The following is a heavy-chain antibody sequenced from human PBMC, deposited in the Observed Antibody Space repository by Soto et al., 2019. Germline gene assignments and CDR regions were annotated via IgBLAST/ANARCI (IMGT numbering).Heavy chain of an antibody. V-gene: IGHV3-74*01. J-gene: IGHJ4*02. CDR1: GFNFSNYW. CDR3: TRDGGGRYYGGFDN. CDR2: INSDGTIT. D-gene: IGHD1-26*01. Sequence: EVHLVESGGGLVQPGGCLRLSCATSGFNFSNYWVHWVRQVPGKGLAWVSRINSDGTITDYADSVKGRFTTSRDNAKKTLYLEMNSLRADDTAISYCTRDGGGRYYGGFDNWGQGTLVTVSS.